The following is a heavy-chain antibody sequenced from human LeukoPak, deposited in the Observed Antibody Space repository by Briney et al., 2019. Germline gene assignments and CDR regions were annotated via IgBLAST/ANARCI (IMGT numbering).Heavy chain of an antibody. Sequence: GASVTVSCRASGYTFTGYFMHWVRQAPGQGLEWMGWIYPNSGGTKYAQKFQGRVTMTRDTSISTTYMELSSLRSDDTAVYYCARFSGSSNFDYWGQGTLVTVSS. V-gene: IGHV1-2*02. J-gene: IGHJ4*02. D-gene: IGHD1-26*01. CDR2: IYPNSGGT. CDR1: GYTFTGYF. CDR3: ARFSGSSNFDY.